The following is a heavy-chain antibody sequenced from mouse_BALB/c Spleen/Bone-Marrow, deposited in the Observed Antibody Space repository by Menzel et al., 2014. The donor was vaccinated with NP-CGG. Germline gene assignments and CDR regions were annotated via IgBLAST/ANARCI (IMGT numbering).Heavy chain of an antibody. CDR1: GYTFTSYW. CDR2: INPSTDYT. J-gene: IGHJ3*01. CDR3: ARRAYGGSYGFAY. V-gene: IGHV1-7*01. Sequence: VKLQESGAELAKPGASLKMSCKASGYTFTSYWMHWVKQRPGQGLEWIGYINPSTDYTEYNQKFKDKATLTADKSSSTAFMQLSSLTSEDSAVYHCARRAYGGSYGFAYWGQGTLVTVSA. D-gene: IGHD1-1*01.